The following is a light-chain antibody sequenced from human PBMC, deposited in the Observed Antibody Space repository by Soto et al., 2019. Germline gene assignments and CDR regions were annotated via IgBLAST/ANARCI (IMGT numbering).Light chain of an antibody. V-gene: IGKV3-20*01. CDR2: GAS. J-gene: IGKJ4*01. CDR3: QQYNTYSSLT. CDR1: QSISRY. Sequence: IVLTQSPGTLSLSPGERTTLSCRASQSISRYLAWYQQKPGQGPRLLIYGASSRATGTPDRFSGSGSGTDFTLTISSLQPDDFATYYCQQYNTYSSLTFGGGTKVEIK.